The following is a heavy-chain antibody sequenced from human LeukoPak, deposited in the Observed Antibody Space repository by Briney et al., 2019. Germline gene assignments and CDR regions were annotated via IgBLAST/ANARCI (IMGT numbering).Heavy chain of an antibody. J-gene: IGHJ4*02. D-gene: IGHD5-18*01. CDR2: IHSDGSST. CDR3: ARHTYGYDY. Sequence: GSLRLSCAASGFTFRNYWMHWVRQAPGKGLVWVSHIHSDGSSTSYADSVQGRFTISRDNAKNTLYLQMNSLRAEDTAVYYCARHTYGYDYWGQGTLVTVSS. CDR1: GFTFRNYW. V-gene: IGHV3-74*01.